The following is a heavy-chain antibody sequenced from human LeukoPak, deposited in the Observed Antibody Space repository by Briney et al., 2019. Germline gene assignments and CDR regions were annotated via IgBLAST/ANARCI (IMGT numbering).Heavy chain of an antibody. D-gene: IGHD5-18*01. CDR3: ARVPDTAIHFDY. V-gene: IGHV4-34*01. CDR1: GGSFSGYY. Sequence: SETLSLTCAVYGGSFSGYYWSWIRQPPGKGLEWIGEVNHSGSTNYNPSLKSRVTISVDTPKNQFSLKLSSVTDADTAVYYCARVPDTAIHFDYWGQGTLVTVSS. J-gene: IGHJ4*02. CDR2: VNHSGST.